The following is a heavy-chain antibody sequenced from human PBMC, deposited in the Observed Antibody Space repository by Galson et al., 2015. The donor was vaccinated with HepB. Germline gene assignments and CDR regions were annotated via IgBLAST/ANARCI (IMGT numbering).Heavy chain of an antibody. CDR1: GFTFKNYV. CDR3: ARDADTNTQYSKFDY. V-gene: IGHV3-33*01. J-gene: IGHJ4*02. D-gene: IGHD1-26*01. CDR2: IFYDGSNK. Sequence: SLRLSCAASGFTFKNYVIHWVRQAPGKGLEWVAVIFYDGSNKYYADSVRGRFTISRDNSKKTLYLQMNSLRAENTDVYYCARDADTNTQYSKFDYWGQGSRVTVTS.